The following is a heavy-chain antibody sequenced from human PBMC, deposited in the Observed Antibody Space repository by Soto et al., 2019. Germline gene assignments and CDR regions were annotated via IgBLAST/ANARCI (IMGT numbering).Heavy chain of an antibody. CDR3: ARGPGRELRDTYYDFWSGYYTHYYYYGMDV. D-gene: IGHD3-3*01. J-gene: IGHJ6*02. CDR1: GFTFSSYW. Sequence: QPGGSLRLSCAASGFTFSSYWMHWARQAPGKGLVWVSRINSDGSSTSYADSVKGRFTISRDNAKNTLYLQMNSLRAEDTAVYYCARGPGRELRDTYYDFWSGYYTHYYYYGMDVWGQGTTVTVSS. V-gene: IGHV3-74*01. CDR2: INSDGSST.